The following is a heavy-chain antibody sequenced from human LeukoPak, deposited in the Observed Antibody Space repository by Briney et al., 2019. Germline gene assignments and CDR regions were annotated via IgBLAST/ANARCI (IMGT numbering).Heavy chain of an antibody. CDR2: ISYDGSNK. CDR3: ARAGGSTVSHSDY. CDR1: GFTFNSYV. D-gene: IGHD4-17*01. V-gene: IGHV3-30-3*01. J-gene: IGHJ4*02. Sequence: GGSLRLSCAASGFTFNSYVMHWVRQAPGKGLEWVATISYDGSNKSYADSVKGRFTISRDNAKNSLYLQMNSLRAEDTAVYYCARAGGSTVSHSDYWGQGTLVTVSS.